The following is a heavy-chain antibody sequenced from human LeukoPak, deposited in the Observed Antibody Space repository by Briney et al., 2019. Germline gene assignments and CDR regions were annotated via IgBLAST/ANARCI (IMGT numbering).Heavy chain of an antibody. D-gene: IGHD3-22*01. CDR2: TFYSGST. CDR1: GGSISSGDYY. Sequence: SETLSLTCTVSGGSISSGDYYWSWIRRHPEKGLEWIGYTFYSGSTYYNPSLKSRVTISVDTSKNQFSLKLSSVTAADTAVYYCARHEWHYDSSGYYYVGYFDYWGQGTLVTVSS. J-gene: IGHJ4*02. CDR3: ARHEWHYDSSGYYYVGYFDY. V-gene: IGHV4-31*03.